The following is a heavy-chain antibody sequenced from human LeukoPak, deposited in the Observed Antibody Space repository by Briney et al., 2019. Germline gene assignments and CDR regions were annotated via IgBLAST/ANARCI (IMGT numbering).Heavy chain of an antibody. J-gene: IGHJ5*02. CDR1: GDSVSSNSVA. CDR3: ARAPDSSFDP. Sequence: SQTLSLTCAISGDSVSSNSVAWNWLRQSPSRGLEWLGRTYYRSKWYNDYTVSVKSRITINPDTSKNQFSLQLNSVTPEDTAVYYCARAPDSSFDPWGQGTLVTVSS. D-gene: IGHD3-22*01. CDR2: TYYRSKWYN. V-gene: IGHV6-1*01.